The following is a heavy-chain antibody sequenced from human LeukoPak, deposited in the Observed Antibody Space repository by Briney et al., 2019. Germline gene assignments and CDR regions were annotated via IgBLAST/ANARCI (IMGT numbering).Heavy chain of an antibody. CDR3: ARGFWVVRGVVFDY. J-gene: IGHJ4*02. CDR2: ISSSGSTM. D-gene: IGHD3-10*01. V-gene: IGHV3-48*03. Sequence: GGSLRLSCAASGFTFSSYEMNWVRQAPGKGLEWVSYISSSGSTMYYGDSVKGRFTISRDNAKNSLYLQMNSLRAEDTAVYYCARGFWVVRGVVFDYWGQGTLVTVSS. CDR1: GFTFSSYE.